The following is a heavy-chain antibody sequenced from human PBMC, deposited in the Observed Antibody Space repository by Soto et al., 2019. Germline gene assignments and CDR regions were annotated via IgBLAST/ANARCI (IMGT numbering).Heavy chain of an antibody. CDR1: GYTFTSYY. J-gene: IGHJ6*03. CDR3: ARDLAVVVPAALNYYYYMDV. CDR2: INPSGGST. V-gene: IGHV1-46*03. D-gene: IGHD2-2*01. Sequence: QVQLVQSGAEVKKPGASVKVSCKASGYTFTSYYMHWVRQAPGQGLEWMGIINPSGGSTSYAQKFQGRVTMPRDTSTSTVYMELSSLRSEDTAVYYCARDLAVVVPAALNYYYYMDVWGKGTTVTVSS.